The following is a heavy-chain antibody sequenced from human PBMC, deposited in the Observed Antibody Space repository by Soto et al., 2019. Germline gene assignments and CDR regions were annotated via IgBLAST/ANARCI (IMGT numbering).Heavy chain of an antibody. V-gene: IGHV4-30-2*01. CDR3: ARARVGGLDP. J-gene: IGHJ5*02. CDR1: GGSISSDGYS. CDR2: TYHDGSA. D-gene: IGHD3-16*01. Sequence: QLQLQESGSGLVKPSQTLSLTCAVSGGSISSDGYSWSWIRQPPGKGLEWIGYTYHDGSAYYNPSLRSRVTIAVDKSNNQCPRQLCSVTAADTAGYFCARARVGGLDPWGQGTLVTVSS.